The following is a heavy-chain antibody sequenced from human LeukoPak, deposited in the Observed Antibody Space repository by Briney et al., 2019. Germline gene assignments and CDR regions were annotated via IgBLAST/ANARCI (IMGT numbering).Heavy chain of an antibody. J-gene: IGHJ4*02. Sequence: ASVKVSCKASGYTFSGYSISWVRQAPGQGPEWMGRISVYNGHIKYAQSFQGRVTMTTDTSTSTAYMELRSLRSDDTAVYYCARSSDYYYDSSGYYYRHFDYWGQGTLVTVSS. CDR3: ARSSDYYYDSSGYYYRHFDY. D-gene: IGHD3-22*01. CDR2: ISVYNGHI. V-gene: IGHV1-18*01. CDR1: GYTFSGYS.